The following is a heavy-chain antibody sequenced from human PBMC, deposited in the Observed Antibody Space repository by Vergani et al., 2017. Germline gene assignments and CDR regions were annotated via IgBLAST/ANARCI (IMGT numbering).Heavy chain of an antibody. D-gene: IGHD1-14*01. V-gene: IGHV3-30*18. CDR3: AKDPETGDYYYYYMDV. J-gene: IGHJ6*03. CDR2: ISYDGSNK. Sequence: QVQLVESGGGVVQPGRSLRLSCAASGFTFSSYGMHWVRQAPGKGLEWVAVISYDGSNKYYADSVKCRFTISRDNSKNTLYLQMNSLRAEDTAVYYCAKDPETGDYYYYYMDVWGKGTTVTVSS. CDR1: GFTFSSYG.